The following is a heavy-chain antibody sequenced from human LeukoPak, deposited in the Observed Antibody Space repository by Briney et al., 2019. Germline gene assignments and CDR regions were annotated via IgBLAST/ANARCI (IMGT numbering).Heavy chain of an antibody. D-gene: IGHD7-27*01. CDR2: ISVSGGST. CDR1: GFTFSSYA. J-gene: IGHJ4*02. V-gene: IGHV3-23*01. CDR3: AKVRARLGSRYSFDY. Sequence: GGSLRLSCAASGFTFSSYAMSWVRQAPGKGLEWVLAISVSGGSTYYADSVKGRFTISRDNSKNTLYLQMNSLRAEDTAVYYCAKVRARLGSRYSFDYWGQGTLVTVSS.